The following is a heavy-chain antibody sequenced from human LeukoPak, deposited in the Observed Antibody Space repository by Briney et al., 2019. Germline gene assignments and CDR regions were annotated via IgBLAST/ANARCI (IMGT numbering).Heavy chain of an antibody. J-gene: IGHJ4*02. CDR2: INHSGST. V-gene: IGHV4-34*01. CDR3: ARVRDRSSYFYDLDY. CDR1: GGSFSGYY. Sequence: PSETLSLTCAVYGGSFSGYYWSWIRQPPGKGLEWIGEINHSGSTNYNPSLKSRVTISGDTSKNQFSLKLSSVTAADTAVYYCARVRDRSSYFYDLDYWGQGTLVTVSS. D-gene: IGHD3-22*01.